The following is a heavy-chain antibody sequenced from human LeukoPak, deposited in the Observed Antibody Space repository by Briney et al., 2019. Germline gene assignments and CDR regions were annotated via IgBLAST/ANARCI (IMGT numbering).Heavy chain of an antibody. Sequence: GGSLRLSCAASGFIFSSYSMNWVRQAPGKGLEWVSSISSSSSYIYYAESVKGRFTISRDNAKNSLYLQMNSLRAEDTAVYYCAREAYDDFWSGSWRYYYYMDVWGKGTTVTVSS. J-gene: IGHJ6*03. CDR1: GFIFSSYS. CDR3: AREAYDDFWSGSWRYYYYMDV. D-gene: IGHD3-3*01. CDR2: ISSSSSYI. V-gene: IGHV3-21*01.